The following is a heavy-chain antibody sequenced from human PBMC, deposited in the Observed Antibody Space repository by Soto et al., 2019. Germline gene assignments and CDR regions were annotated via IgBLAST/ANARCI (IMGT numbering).Heavy chain of an antibody. J-gene: IGHJ4*02. CDR2: IYYSGST. Sequence: TSETLSLTCTVSGGSISSSSYYWGWIRQPPGKGLEWIGSIYYSGSTYYNPSLKSRVTISVDTSKNQFSLKLSSVTAADTAVYYCETPLLLLTHPGNDYWGQGTLVTGSS. CDR1: GGSISSSSYY. CDR3: ETPLLLLTHPGNDY. V-gene: IGHV4-39*01. D-gene: IGHD3-22*01.